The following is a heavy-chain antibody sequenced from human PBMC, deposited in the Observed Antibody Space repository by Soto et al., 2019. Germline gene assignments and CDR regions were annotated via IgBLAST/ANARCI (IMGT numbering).Heavy chain of an antibody. CDR3: ARQNSHYYYYGMDV. D-gene: IGHD2-21*01. CDR2: IDPSDSYT. J-gene: IGHJ6*02. Sequence: GESLKICCKGSGYSFTSYWISWVRQMPGKGLEWMGRIDPSDSYTNYSPSFQGHVTISADKSISTAYLQWSSPKASDTAMYYCARQNSHYYYYGMDVWGQGTTVTVSS. V-gene: IGHV5-10-1*01. CDR1: GYSFTSYW.